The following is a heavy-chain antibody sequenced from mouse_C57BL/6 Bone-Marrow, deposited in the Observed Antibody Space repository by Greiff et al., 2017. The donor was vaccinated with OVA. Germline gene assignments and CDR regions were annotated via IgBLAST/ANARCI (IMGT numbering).Heavy chain of an antibody. CDR3: ASRENYKYGCFAY. CDR2: ISNGGGST. V-gene: IGHV5-12*01. J-gene: IGHJ3*01. Sequence: EVKVVESGGGLVQPGGSLKLSCAASGFTFSDYYMSWVRQTPEKRLEWVAYISNGGGSTYYPDTVKGRFTISRDNAKNTQYLQMSRLKSEDTAKYDGASRENYKYGCFAYWGQGTLVTVSA. D-gene: IGHD2-4*01. CDR1: GFTFSDYY.